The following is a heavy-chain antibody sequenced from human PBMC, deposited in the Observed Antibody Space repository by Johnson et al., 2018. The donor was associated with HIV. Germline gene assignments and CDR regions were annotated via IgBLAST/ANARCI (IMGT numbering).Heavy chain of an antibody. CDR2: IRNKANSYTT. D-gene: IGHD4/OR15-4a*01. Sequence: VQLVESGGGLVKPGGSLRLSCVGSGFTFSNHYMYWVRQAPGKGLEWVGRIRNKANSYTTEYAASVRGRFTISRDDSKNSLYLQMNSLKTEDTAVYYCARRGDFGAYYPFDFWGQGTIVTVSS. CDR1: GFTFSNHY. J-gene: IGHJ3*01. V-gene: IGHV3-72*01. CDR3: ARRGDFGAYYPFDF.